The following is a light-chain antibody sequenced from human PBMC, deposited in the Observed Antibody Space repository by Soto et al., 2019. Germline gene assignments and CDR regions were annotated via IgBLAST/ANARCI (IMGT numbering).Light chain of an antibody. CDR2: GAS. Sequence: ESVLTQSAGTLSLSPGERATLSCRASQSVSSNYLAWYQQKPGQAPRLLIYGASTRATGIPDRFSGMVSGTDFTLTISSLQPEDFAVYYCQQYNNWPWTFGQGTKVDIK. V-gene: IGKV3-20*01. CDR1: QSVSSNY. J-gene: IGKJ1*01. CDR3: QQYNNWPWT.